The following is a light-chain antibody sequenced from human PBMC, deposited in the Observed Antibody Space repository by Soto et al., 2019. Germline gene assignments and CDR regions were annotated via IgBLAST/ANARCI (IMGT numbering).Light chain of an antibody. V-gene: IGLV3-21*02. CDR3: QVWDSSSDHVV. Sequence: SYELTQPPAVSLATGQPARMTCGGNNIGSKSVQWYQQKPGQAPVLGVYDDSDRPSGIPERFSGYNAGNTATLTISRVEAGDEADYYCQVWDSSSDHVVLGGGTKVTV. J-gene: IGLJ2*01. CDR2: DDS. CDR1: NIGSKS.